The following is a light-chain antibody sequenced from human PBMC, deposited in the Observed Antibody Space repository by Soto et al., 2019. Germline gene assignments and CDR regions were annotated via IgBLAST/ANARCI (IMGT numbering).Light chain of an antibody. CDR2: AAS. CDR3: QQYNNWPPIT. V-gene: IGKV3-15*01. Sequence: EIVLTQSPGTLSLSPGERATLSCRASQSVSSTNLAWYQQKPGQAPRLLIYAASTRATGIPARFSGSGSGTEFTLTISSLQSEDFAVYYCQQYNNWPPITFGQGTRLEIK. CDR1: QSVSSTN. J-gene: IGKJ5*01.